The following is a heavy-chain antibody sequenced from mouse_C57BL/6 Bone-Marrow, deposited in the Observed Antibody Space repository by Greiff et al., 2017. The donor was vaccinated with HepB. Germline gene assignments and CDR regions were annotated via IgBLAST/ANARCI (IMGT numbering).Heavy chain of an antibody. CDR2: ISDGGSYT. CDR3: AREPPDY. V-gene: IGHV5-4*01. CDR1: GFTFSSYA. J-gene: IGHJ2*01. Sequence: DVHLVESGGGLVKPGGSLKLSCAASGFTFSSYAMSWVRQTPEKRLEWVATISDGGSYTYYPDNVKGRFTISRDNAKNNLYLQMSHLKSEDTAMYYCAREPPDYWGQGTTLTVSS.